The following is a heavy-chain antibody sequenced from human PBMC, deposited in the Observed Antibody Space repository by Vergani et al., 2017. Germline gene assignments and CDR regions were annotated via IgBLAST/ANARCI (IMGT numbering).Heavy chain of an antibody. CDR1: GFSLSTSGMR. V-gene: IGHV2-70*04. Sequence: QVTLKESGPALVKPTQTLTLTCSFSGFSLSTSGMRVSWIRQPPGKALEWLARIDWDDDKFYSTSLKTRLTISKDTSKNQVVLTMTNMDPVDTATYCCERTYYDFWSGLRKGGYYFDYWGQGTLVTVSS. CDR3: ERTYYDFWSGLRKGGYYFDY. D-gene: IGHD3-3*01. CDR2: IDWDDDK. J-gene: IGHJ4*02.